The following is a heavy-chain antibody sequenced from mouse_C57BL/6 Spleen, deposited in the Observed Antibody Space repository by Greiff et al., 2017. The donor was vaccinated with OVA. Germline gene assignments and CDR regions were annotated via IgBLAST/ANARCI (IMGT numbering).Heavy chain of an antibody. CDR2: VNPGSGGT. V-gene: IGHV1-54*01. J-gene: IGHJ4*01. Sequence: QVQLKQSGAELVRPGTSVKVSCKASGYAFTNYLIEWVKQRPGQGLEWIGVVNPGSGGTNYNEKFKGKATLTADKSSSTAYMQLSSLTSEDSAVYFCARADYDSYYAMDYWGQGTSVTVSS. CDR1: GYAFTNYL. CDR3: ARADYDSYYAMDY. D-gene: IGHD2-4*01.